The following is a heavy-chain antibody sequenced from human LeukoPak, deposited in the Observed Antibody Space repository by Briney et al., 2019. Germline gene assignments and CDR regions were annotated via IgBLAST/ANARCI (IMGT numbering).Heavy chain of an antibody. D-gene: IGHD3-22*01. CDR3: ARDTRSYDTSGYYYFDY. CDR1: GASTTSYY. Sequence: SETLSLTCSVSGASTTSYYWNWIRQAPGKGLEWIGYIYSDGTTSYSPSLRSRVTISIDTSRNQFSLKLSSVTAADAAAYYCARDTRSYDTSGYYYFDYWGQGALVTVSS. V-gene: IGHV4-59*01. J-gene: IGHJ4*02. CDR2: IYSDGTT.